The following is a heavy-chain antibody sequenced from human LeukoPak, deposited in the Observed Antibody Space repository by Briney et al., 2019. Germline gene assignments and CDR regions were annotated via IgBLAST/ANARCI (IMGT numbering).Heavy chain of an antibody. J-gene: IGHJ4*02. Sequence: ASVKVSCKASGGTFSSYAISWVRQAPGQGFEWMGGIIPIFGTANYAQKFQGRVTITADESTSTAYMELSSLRSEDTAVYYCARGSSHYYDSSGYGYWGQGTLVTVSS. V-gene: IGHV1-69*13. D-gene: IGHD3-22*01. CDR1: GGTFSSYA. CDR2: IIPIFGTA. CDR3: ARGSSHYYDSSGYGY.